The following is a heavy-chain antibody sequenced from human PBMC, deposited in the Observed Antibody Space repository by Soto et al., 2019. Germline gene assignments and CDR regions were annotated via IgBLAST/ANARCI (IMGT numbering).Heavy chain of an antibody. J-gene: IGHJ5*02. Sequence: QVQLVQSGAEVKKPGASVKVSCKASGYTFTSYAMHWVRQAPGQRLEWMGWINAGNGNTKYSQKFQGRVTITRDTAARTAYMELSSLRSEDTAVYYCARAPGTEQWLPCEYWFDPWGQGTLVTVSS. CDR1: GYTFTSYA. CDR3: ARAPGTEQWLPCEYWFDP. D-gene: IGHD6-19*01. V-gene: IGHV1-3*01. CDR2: INAGNGNT.